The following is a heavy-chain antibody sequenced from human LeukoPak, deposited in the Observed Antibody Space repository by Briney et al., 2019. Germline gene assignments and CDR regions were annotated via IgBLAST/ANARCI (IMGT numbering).Heavy chain of an antibody. D-gene: IGHD4-17*01. CDR1: GFTFSSYA. CDR2: ISTNGGST. J-gene: IGHJ4*02. CDR3: VRKGYGDYIYDY. V-gene: IGHV3-64D*06. Sequence: PGGSLRLSCSASGFTFSSYAMHWVRQAPGKGLEYLSAISTNGGSTYYADSVNGRFTISRDSSKNTLYLQMSSLRAEDTAVYYCVRKGYGDYIYDYWGQGTLVTVSS.